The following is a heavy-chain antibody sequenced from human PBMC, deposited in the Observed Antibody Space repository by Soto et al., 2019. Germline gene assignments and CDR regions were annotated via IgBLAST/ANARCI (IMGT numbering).Heavy chain of an antibody. CDR2: IYYSGST. CDR1: GGSISSSSYY. D-gene: IGHD2-2*01. V-gene: IGHV4-39*01. CDR3: ARHFGPGIVVVPAAMPEYYYYGMDV. Sequence: PSETLSLTCTVAGGSISSSSYYWGWIRQPPGKGLERIGSIYYSGSTYYNPSLKSRVTISVDTSKNQFSLKLSSVTAADTAVYYCARHFGPGIVVVPAAMPEYYYYGMDVWGQGTTVTVSS. J-gene: IGHJ6*02.